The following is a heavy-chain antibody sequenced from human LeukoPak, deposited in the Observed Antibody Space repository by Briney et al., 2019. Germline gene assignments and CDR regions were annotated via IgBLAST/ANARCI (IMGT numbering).Heavy chain of an antibody. CDR1: GFTFPRHG. J-gene: IGHJ5*02. V-gene: IGHV3-23*01. CDR2: ISPSGSIL. D-gene: IGHD3-9*01. Sequence: GGSLRLSCAASGFTFPRHGINWVRQAPGKGLEWVSGISPSGSILYYADSVKGRFTISRDNSKNTVSLQMNSLRAEDTALYYCARDLDWGAFDAWGQGTLVTVSS. CDR3: ARDLDWGAFDA.